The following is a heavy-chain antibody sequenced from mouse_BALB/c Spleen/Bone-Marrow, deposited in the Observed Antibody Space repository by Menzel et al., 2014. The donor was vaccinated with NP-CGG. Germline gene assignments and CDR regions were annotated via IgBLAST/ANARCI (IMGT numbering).Heavy chain of an antibody. J-gene: IGHJ2*01. CDR2: IYPYNGVT. CDR3: ARPHYYGYGY. Sequence: VQLQESGPELVKPGASVKISCKASGYTFTDYKMHWVKLRHGKSLEWIGYIYPYNGVTGYNQKFKSKATLTVDNSSTTAYMELRSLTSEDSAVYYCARPHYYGYGYWGQGTTLTVSS. V-gene: IGHV1S29*02. D-gene: IGHD1-2*01. CDR1: GYTFTDYK.